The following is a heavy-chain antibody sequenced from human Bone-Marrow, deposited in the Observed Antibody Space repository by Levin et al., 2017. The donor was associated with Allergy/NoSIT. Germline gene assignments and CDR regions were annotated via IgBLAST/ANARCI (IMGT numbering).Heavy chain of an antibody. CDR1: GFTFGDYA. J-gene: IGHJ5*02. CDR2: LSSNSHGGTS. Sequence: GGSLRLSCSASGFTFGDYAMSWFRQAPGKGLEWVAFLSSNSHGGTSEYAASVSGRFIISRDDSKSIHYLQMNSLKSDDTAVYYCARDIAARHWFDPWGQGTLVTDSS. CDR3: ARDIAARHWFDP. V-gene: IGHV3-49*03. D-gene: IGHD6-6*01.